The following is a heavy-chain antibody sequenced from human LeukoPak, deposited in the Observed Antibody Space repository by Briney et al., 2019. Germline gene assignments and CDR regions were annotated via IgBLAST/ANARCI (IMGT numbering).Heavy chain of an antibody. CDR2: IYTSGST. Sequence: PSQTLSLTCTVSGGSISSGSYYWSWIRQPAGKGLEWIGRIYTSGSTNYNPSLKSRVTISVGTSKNQFSLKLSSVTAADTAVYYCARQKNGGKGAFDYWGQGTLVTVSS. D-gene: IGHD4-23*01. CDR3: ARQKNGGKGAFDY. CDR1: GGSISSGSYY. V-gene: IGHV4-61*02. J-gene: IGHJ4*02.